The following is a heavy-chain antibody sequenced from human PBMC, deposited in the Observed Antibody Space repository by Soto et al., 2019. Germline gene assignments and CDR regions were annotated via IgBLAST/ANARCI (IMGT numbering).Heavy chain of an antibody. CDR2: ISYDGSNK. CDR3: AKGLITIFGVAHPD. D-gene: IGHD3-3*01. V-gene: IGHV3-30*18. CDR1: GFTFSSCG. J-gene: IGHJ4*02. Sequence: PGGSLRLSCAASGFTFSSCGMHWVRQAPGKGLEWVAVISYDGSNKYYADSVKGRFTISRDNSKNTLYLQMNSLRAEDTAVYYCAKGLITIFGVAHPDWGQGTLVTVSS.